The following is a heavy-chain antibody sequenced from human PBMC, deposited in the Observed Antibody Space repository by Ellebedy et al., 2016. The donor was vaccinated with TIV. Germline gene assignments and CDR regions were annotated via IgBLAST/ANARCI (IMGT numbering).Heavy chain of an antibody. CDR3: ASTGREQVDY. D-gene: IGHD3-10*01. J-gene: IGHJ4*02. V-gene: IGHV3-53*01. Sequence: GESLKISCAASGFTVSSNYMSWVRQAPGKGLEWVSVIYSGGSTYYADSVKGRFTISRDNSKNTLYLQMNSLRDEDTAVYYCASTGREQVDYWGQGTLVTVSS. CDR2: IYSGGST. CDR1: GFTVSSNY.